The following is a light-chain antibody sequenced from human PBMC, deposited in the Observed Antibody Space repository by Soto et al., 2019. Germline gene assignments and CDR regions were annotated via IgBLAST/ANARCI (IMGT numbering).Light chain of an antibody. V-gene: IGKV3-20*01. CDR1: QSVRRSY. Sequence: EIVLTQSPGTLSLSPGERATLSCRASQSVRRSYLGWYRQKPGQAPRLLIYGASSRATGIPDRLSGSGSGTDFTLTISRLEPEDFAVYYCQQYGSSPKTFGQGTKVEIK. CDR2: GAS. CDR3: QQYGSSPKT. J-gene: IGKJ1*01.